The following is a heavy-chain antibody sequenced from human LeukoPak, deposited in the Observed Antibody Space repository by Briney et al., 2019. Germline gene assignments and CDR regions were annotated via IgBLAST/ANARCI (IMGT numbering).Heavy chain of an antibody. CDR1: GYTFTSYA. CDR3: ARDDYVWGGAFDI. V-gene: IGHV1-3*01. J-gene: IGHJ3*02. CDR2: INAGNGNT. D-gene: IGHD3-16*01. Sequence: ASVKVSCKASGYTFTSYAMHWVRQAPGQRLEWMGWINAGNGNTKYSQKFQGRVTITRDTSASTAYMEPSSLRSEDTAVYYCARDDYVWGGAFDIWGQGTMVTVSS.